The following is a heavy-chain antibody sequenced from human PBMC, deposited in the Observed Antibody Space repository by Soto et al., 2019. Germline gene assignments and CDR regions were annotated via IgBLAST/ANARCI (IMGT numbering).Heavy chain of an antibody. CDR1: GYTFTSYG. CDR2: ISAYNGNT. CDR3: ARVVGAYGHGFDP. D-gene: IGHD1-26*01. Sequence: QVQLVQSGAEVKKPGASVKVSCKASGYTFTSYGISWVRQAPGQGLEWMGRISAYNGNTNYAQKLQGRVTMTTDTTRRTAYMEVRSLRSDDTPMNFCARVVGAYGHGFDPWGEGTLVPVSS. V-gene: IGHV1-18*01. J-gene: IGHJ5*02.